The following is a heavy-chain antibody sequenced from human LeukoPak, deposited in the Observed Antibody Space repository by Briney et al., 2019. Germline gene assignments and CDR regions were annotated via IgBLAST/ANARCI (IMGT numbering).Heavy chain of an antibody. J-gene: IGHJ3*02. V-gene: IGHV3-21*01. Sequence: GGSLRLSCATSGFTFSIYSMNWVRQAPGKGLEWVSFISSSSSYIYYADSVKGRFTVSRDNAKSSLYLQMNSLRAEDTAFYYCASTRQYYYDSSGYYPDAFDIWGQGTMVTVSS. CDR3: ASTRQYYYDSSGYYPDAFDI. CDR2: ISSSSSYI. D-gene: IGHD3-22*01. CDR1: GFTFSIYS.